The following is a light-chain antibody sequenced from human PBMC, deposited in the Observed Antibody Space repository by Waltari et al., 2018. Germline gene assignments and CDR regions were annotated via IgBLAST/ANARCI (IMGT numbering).Light chain of an antibody. CDR2: AAS. CDR3: QQLNSYPLT. Sequence: IQLTQSPPSLSASVGDRVTITCRASQDISSYFAWYQQKPGKAPNLLLYAASSLQTGVPSRFSGSGSGTDFTLTISSLQPEDFATYYCQQLNSYPLTFGGGTKVEIK. V-gene: IGKV1-9*01. J-gene: IGKJ4*01. CDR1: QDISSY.